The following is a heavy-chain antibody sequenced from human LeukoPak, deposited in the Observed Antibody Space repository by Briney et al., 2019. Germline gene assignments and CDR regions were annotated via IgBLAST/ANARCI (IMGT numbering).Heavy chain of an antibody. V-gene: IGHV3-66*01. Sequence: GGSLRLSCAASGFTVSSDYMSWVRQAPGKGLEWVSVIYSDGNTYYADSVKGRFTISRDNSKNTVYLQMNSLRAADTAVYYCARVIGDPRYYYYMDVWGKGTTVTVSS. CDR3: ARVIGDPRYYYYMDV. CDR2: IYSDGNT. D-gene: IGHD7-27*01. J-gene: IGHJ6*03. CDR1: GFTVSSDY.